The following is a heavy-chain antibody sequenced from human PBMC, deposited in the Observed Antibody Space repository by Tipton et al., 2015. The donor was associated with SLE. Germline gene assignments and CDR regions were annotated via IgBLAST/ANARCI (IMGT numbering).Heavy chain of an antibody. CDR1: GGSISRGGYY. V-gene: IGHV4-31*03. CDR2: IYYSGST. D-gene: IGHD1-26*01. CDR3: AGGVGSRYFDY. Sequence: TLSLTCTVSGGSISRGGYYWSWIRQHPGKGLEWIGYIYYSGSTYYNPSLKSRVTISVDTSKNQFSLKLSSVTAADTAVYYCAGGVGSRYFDYWGQGTLVTVYS. J-gene: IGHJ4*02.